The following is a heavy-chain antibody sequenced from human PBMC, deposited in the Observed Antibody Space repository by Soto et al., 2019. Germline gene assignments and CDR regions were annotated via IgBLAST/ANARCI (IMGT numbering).Heavy chain of an antibody. CDR2: ISAYNGNT. CDR3: ARDDIVVVPAAITGALDY. CDR1: GYTFTSYG. V-gene: IGHV1-18*01. D-gene: IGHD2-2*01. Sequence: ASVKVSCTASGYTFTSYGISWVRQAPGQGLEWMGWISAYNGNTNYAQKLQGRVTMTTDTSTSTAYMELRSLRSDDTAVYYCARDDIVVVPAAITGALDYWGQGTLVTVSS. J-gene: IGHJ4*02.